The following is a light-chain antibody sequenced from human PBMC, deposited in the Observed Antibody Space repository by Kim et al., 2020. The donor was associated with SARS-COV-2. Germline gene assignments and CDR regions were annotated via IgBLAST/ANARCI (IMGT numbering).Light chain of an antibody. J-gene: IGKJ2*01. CDR2: LGS. V-gene: IGKV2-28*01. Sequence: DIVMTQSPLSLPVTPGEPASISCRSSQSLLHSNGYNYLDWYLQKPGQSPQLLIYLGSNRASGVPDRFSGSGSGTDFTLKISGVEAEDVGVYYCMQALQTPPYTFGQGTNLEI. CDR3: MQALQTPPYT. CDR1: QSLLHSNGYNY.